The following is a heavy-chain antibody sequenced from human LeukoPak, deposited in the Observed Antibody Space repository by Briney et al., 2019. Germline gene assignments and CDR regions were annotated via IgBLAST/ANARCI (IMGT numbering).Heavy chain of an antibody. D-gene: IGHD3-22*01. Sequence: PSETLSLTCTVSGGSISSYYWNWIRQPPGKGLEWIGYIYYSGSTKYNPSLKSRVTISVDTSKNQFPLRLSSVTAADTAVYYCARHRYYYDSSGYYYQPWGQGTLVTVSS. CDR3: ARHRYYYDSSGYYYQP. CDR2: IYYSGST. J-gene: IGHJ5*02. CDR1: GGSISSYY. V-gene: IGHV4-59*01.